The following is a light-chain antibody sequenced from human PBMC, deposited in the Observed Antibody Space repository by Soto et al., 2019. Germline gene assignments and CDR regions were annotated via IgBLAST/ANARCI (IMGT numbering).Light chain of an antibody. V-gene: IGKV1-6*01. J-gene: IGKJ4*01. CDR1: QAIRSD. Sequence: AIQMTQSPSSLSASVRDRVTITCRASQAIRSDLGWYHQKPGKAPKLLIYAASTLHSGVPSRFSGSGPSTEVTVTIGGRQPEYFANYYCLQDYDSALSVGGGKKLEIK. CDR3: LQDYDSALS. CDR2: AAS.